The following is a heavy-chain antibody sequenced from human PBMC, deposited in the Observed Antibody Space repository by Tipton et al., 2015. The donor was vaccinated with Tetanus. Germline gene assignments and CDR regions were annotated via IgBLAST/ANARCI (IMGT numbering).Heavy chain of an antibody. D-gene: IGHD3/OR15-3a*01. CDR2: ISSTSSYI. J-gene: IGHJ4*02. V-gene: IGHV3-21*01. CDR1: AFIFNTYG. Sequence: QLVQSGGGVVQPGRSLRLSCAGSAFIFNTYGMHWVRQAPGKGLEWVAFISSTSSYIYYADSVKGRFTVSRDNAKSSLFLQMGSLRAEDTAVYYCASGRTFDYWGQGTLVTVSS. CDR3: ASGRTFDY.